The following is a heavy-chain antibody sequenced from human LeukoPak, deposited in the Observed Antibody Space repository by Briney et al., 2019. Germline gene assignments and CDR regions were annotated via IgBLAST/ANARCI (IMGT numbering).Heavy chain of an antibody. CDR3: AKADGTSEFDY. J-gene: IGHJ4*02. CDR1: GFTFDDYA. CDR2: ISWNSGSI. D-gene: IGHD1-14*01. V-gene: IGHV3-9*01. Sequence: GGSLRLSCAASGFTFDDYAMHWVRQAPGKGLEWVSGISWNSGSIGYADSVKGRFTISRDNAKNSLYLQMNSLRAEDTALCYCAKADGTSEFDYWGQGTLVTVSS.